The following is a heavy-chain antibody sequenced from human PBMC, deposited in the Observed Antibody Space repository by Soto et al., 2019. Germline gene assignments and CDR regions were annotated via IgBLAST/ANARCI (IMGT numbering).Heavy chain of an antibody. Sequence: QVQLVESGGGVVQPGRSLRLSCAASGFTFSSYAMHWVRQAPGKGLEWVAVISYDGSNKYYEDSVKGRFTISRDNSQNSLYLQMTSLRAEETAVYSCARPILTGHFESLGQGTLVTVSS. V-gene: IGHV3-30-3*01. D-gene: IGHD3-9*01. CDR3: ARPILTGHFES. CDR2: ISYDGSNK. J-gene: IGHJ4*02. CDR1: GFTFSSYA.